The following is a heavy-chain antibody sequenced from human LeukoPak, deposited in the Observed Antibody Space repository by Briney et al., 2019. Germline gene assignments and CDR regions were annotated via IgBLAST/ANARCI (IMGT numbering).Heavy chain of an antibody. CDR2: IYPDDADT. Sequence: GESLKISCQGSGYDFATSWIAWVRQMPGRGLEWMGIIYPDDADTRYSPSFQGQVSFSADQPNSTAYLQWSSLKTSDTAMYYCARLNYDSSGHYYGLAYWGQGTLVTVSS. CDR1: GYDFATSW. V-gene: IGHV5-51*01. D-gene: IGHD3-22*01. CDR3: ARLNYDSSGHYYGLAY. J-gene: IGHJ4*02.